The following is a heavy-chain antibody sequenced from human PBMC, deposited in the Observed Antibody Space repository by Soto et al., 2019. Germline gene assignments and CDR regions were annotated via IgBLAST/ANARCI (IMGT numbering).Heavy chain of an antibody. CDR3: AKDISTRDSYYYYGMDV. J-gene: IGHJ6*02. CDR2: ISWDGGST. V-gene: IGHV3-43*01. CDR1: GFTFDDYT. D-gene: IGHD4-17*01. Sequence: EVQLVESGGVVVQPGGSLRLSCAASGFTFDDYTMHWVRQAPGKGLEWVSLISWDGGSTYYADSVKGRFTISRDNSKNSLYLQMISLRTEDTALYYCAKDISTRDSYYYYGMDVWGQGTTVTVSS.